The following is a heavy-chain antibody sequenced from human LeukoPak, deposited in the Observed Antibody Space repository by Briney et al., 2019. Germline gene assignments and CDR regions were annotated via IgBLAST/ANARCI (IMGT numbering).Heavy chain of an antibody. Sequence: PGGSLRLSCVASGITFSSYSMNWVRQAPGKGLEWVSYISSFSGTINYADSVKGRFTISRDNAKNSLYLQMNSLRAEDTAVYYCAKDWGRITMIVVVITEVGCFDYWGQGTLVTVSS. V-gene: IGHV3-48*01. D-gene: IGHD3-22*01. CDR2: ISSFSGTI. CDR3: AKDWGRITMIVVVITEVGCFDY. CDR1: GITFSSYS. J-gene: IGHJ4*02.